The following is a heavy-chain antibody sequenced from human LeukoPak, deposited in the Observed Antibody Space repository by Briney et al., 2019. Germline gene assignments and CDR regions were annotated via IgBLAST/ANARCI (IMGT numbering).Heavy chain of an antibody. D-gene: IGHD5-24*01. J-gene: IGHJ5*02. CDR1: GFTVSSNY. CDR2: IYPGGST. Sequence: GGSLRLSCAASGFTVSSNYMSWVRQAPGKGLEWVSVIYPGGSTYYADSVKGRFTISRDDSKDTAFLHMDSLKTEDTALYYCTRDRGTYNWFDPWGQGTLVTVSS. CDR3: TRDRGTYNWFDP. V-gene: IGHV3-66*01.